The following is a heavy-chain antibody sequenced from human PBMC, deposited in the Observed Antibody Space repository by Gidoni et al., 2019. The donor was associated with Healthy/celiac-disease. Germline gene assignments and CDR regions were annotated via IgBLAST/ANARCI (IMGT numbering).Heavy chain of an antibody. CDR3: ARDDIVEPYYGMDV. D-gene: IGHD5-12*01. V-gene: IGHV6-1*01. J-gene: IGHJ6*02. Sequence: QVQLQQSGPGLVKPSLTLPLTCPISGDSFPSNSAAWNWIRQSPSRGLEWLGRTYYRSKWYNDYAVSVKSRITINPDTSKNQFSLQLNSVTPEDTAVYYCARDDIVEPYYGMDVWGQGTTVTVSS. CDR2: TYYRSKWYN. CDR1: GDSFPSNSAA.